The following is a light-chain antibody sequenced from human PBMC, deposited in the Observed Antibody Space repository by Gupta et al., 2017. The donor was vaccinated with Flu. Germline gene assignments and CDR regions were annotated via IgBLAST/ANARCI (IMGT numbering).Light chain of an antibody. CDR2: DVS. CDR1: SDVVGYNS. CDR3: SSYTNVSTLVVA. Sequence: SDVVGYNSVSWYQQRPGTAPKLMIYDVSIRPSGISNRFSCSKSGNTAALTISGLQAEDEAGYYCSSYTNVSTLVVAFGGGTRLTVL. J-gene: IGLJ2*01. V-gene: IGLV2-14*04.